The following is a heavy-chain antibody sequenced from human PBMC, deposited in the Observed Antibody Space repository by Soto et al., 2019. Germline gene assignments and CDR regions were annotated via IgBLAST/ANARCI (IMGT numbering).Heavy chain of an antibody. CDR1: GFTFSSYA. J-gene: IGHJ6*02. V-gene: IGHV3-23*01. CDR2: ISGSGGST. Sequence: EVQLLESGGGLVQPGGSLRLSCAASGFTFSSYAMSWVRQAPGKGLEWVSAISGSGGSTYYADSVKGRFTISRDNSKNTLYLQMNSLRAEDTAVYYCAKRAGDYRYPFYYYYDGMDVWGQGTTVTVSS. D-gene: IGHD4-17*01. CDR3: AKRAGDYRYPFYYYYDGMDV.